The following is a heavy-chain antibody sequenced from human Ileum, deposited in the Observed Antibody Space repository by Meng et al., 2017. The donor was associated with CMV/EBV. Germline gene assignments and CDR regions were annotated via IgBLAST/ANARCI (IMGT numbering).Heavy chain of an antibody. CDR1: GGSFSGDY. D-gene: IGHD4-17*01. V-gene: IGHV4-34*01. J-gene: IGHJ5*02. Sequence: QGLLEHGGGGLLKPSETRALSSAVDGGSFSGDYWSWILHPPGKGLEWNGEINHSRSTNYNQSLKSRVTISVDTSKHQFSLKLSSETAADTAVYYCARGRGNDYGDPERWFDPWGQGTLVTVSS. CDR3: ARGRGNDYGDPERWFDP. CDR2: INHSRST.